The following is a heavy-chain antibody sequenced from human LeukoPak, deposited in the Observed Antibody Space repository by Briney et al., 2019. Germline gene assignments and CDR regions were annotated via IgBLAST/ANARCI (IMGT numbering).Heavy chain of an antibody. D-gene: IGHD6-25*01. Sequence: PGGSLRLSCAASGFTFDDYGMSWVRQAPGKGLEWVSGISWNGGSTGYAGSVKGRFTISRDNAKNSLYLQMNNLRAEDTALYYCARPQTGGDALNIWGQGTMVTVSS. CDR3: ARPQTGGDALNI. CDR2: ISWNGGST. CDR1: GFTFDDYG. J-gene: IGHJ3*02. V-gene: IGHV3-20*04.